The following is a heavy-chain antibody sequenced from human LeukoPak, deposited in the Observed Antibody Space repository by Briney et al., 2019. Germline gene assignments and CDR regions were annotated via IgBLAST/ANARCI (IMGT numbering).Heavy chain of an antibody. CDR1: GFTFSSYA. J-gene: IGHJ4*02. Sequence: GGSLRLSCAASGFTFSSYAMSWVRQAPGKGLEWVSDISGSGISTYYADSVKGRFTISRDNSKNTLYLQMNSLRAEDTAVYYCAKDQWSFSYFDYWGQGTLVTVSS. CDR3: AKDQWSFSYFDY. D-gene: IGHD1-26*01. V-gene: IGHV3-23*01. CDR2: ISGSGIST.